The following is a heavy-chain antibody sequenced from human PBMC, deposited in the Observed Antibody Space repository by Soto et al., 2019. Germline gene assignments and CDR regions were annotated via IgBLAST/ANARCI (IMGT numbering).Heavy chain of an antibody. CDR1: GFTFSSYG. D-gene: IGHD3-16*01. CDR2: IWYDGSNK. Sequence: GGSLRLSCAASGFTFSSYGIHWVRQAPGKGLEWVAVIWYDGSNKYYADSVKGRFTISRDNSKNTLYLQMNSLRAEDTAVYYCARGLMGELTIYYYYYMDVWAKGTKVTVSS. J-gene: IGHJ6*03. CDR3: ARGLMGELTIYYYYYMDV. V-gene: IGHV3-33*01.